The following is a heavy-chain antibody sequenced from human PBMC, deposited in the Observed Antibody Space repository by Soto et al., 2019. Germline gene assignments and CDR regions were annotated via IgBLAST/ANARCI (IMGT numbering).Heavy chain of an antibody. D-gene: IGHD6-13*01. Sequence: QVQLVQSGAEVKKPGASVKVSCKASGDTFSSYGISWLRQAPGQGLEWMGGISANNGNTSCPQKLQGRLTMTQDTSTTTAYMELRSLRSDDTAVYYCARAGAAAGPFDYWGQGTLVTVSS. CDR1: GDTFSSYG. CDR3: ARAGAAAGPFDY. V-gene: IGHV1-18*01. CDR2: ISANNGNT. J-gene: IGHJ4*02.